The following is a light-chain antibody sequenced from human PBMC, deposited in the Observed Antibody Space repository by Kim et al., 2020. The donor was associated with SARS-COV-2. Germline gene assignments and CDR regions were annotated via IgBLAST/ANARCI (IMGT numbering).Light chain of an antibody. V-gene: IGKV3-15*01. CDR1: QSLSSN. CDR3: QMYSNWPCT. Sequence: EIVMAQSPATLSVSPGERATLSCRASQSLSSNLAWYQQKPGQAPRLLIYATSTRATGIPDRFSGSGSGTEFTLAISSLQSEDFAVYYCQMYSNWPCTFGQGTKVDIK. CDR2: ATS. J-gene: IGKJ1*01.